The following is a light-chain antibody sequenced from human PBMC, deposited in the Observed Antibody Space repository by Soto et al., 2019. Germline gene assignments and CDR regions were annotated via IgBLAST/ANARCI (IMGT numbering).Light chain of an antibody. V-gene: IGKV3-15*01. Sequence: IVMTQSPATVSVSPGERATLSFRSSPRVSSNLAWYQQKLGQAPRLLIYGASTRATGISARFSGSGSGTEFTLTISSLQSEDFAIYYCQQYKNWPRTFGQGTKVDIK. CDR3: QQYKNWPRT. CDR2: GAS. CDR1: PRVSSN. J-gene: IGKJ1*01.